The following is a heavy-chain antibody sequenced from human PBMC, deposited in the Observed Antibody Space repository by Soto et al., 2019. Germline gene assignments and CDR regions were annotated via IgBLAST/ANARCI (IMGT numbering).Heavy chain of an antibody. V-gene: IGHV3-33*01. J-gene: IGHJ6*03. Sequence: PGGSLRLSCAASGFTFSSYGMHWVRQAPGKGLEWVAVIWYDGSNKYYADSVKGRFTISRDNSKNTLYLQMNSLRAEDTAVYYCARGLIRWTRLVPNSVYMDVWGKGTTVTVSS. CDR1: GFTFSSYG. CDR3: ARGLIRWTRLVPNSVYMDV. D-gene: IGHD1-7*01. CDR2: IWYDGSNK.